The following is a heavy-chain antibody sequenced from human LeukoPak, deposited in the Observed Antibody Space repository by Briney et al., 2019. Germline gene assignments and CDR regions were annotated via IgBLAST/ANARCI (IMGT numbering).Heavy chain of an antibody. CDR3: ARAYYDSSGYHYFDY. CDR1: GFTFSTYG. V-gene: IGHV3-23*01. Sequence: GGSLRLSCAASGFTFSTYGMSWVRLPPGKGLEWVSAISGSGINTYYADSVKGRFTISRDNSKNTLYLQMNSLRAEDTAVYYCARAYYDSSGYHYFDYWGQGTLVTVSS. CDR2: ISGSGINT. J-gene: IGHJ4*02. D-gene: IGHD3-22*01.